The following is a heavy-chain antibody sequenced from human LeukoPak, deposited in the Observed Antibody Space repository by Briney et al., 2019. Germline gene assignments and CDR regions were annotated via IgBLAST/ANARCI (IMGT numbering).Heavy chain of an antibody. CDR1: GFTFDDYS. CDR2: ISWNSGSI. D-gene: IGHD6-6*01. V-gene: IGHV3-9*01. Sequence: PGRSLRLSCAASGFTFDDYSMHWVRQAPGKGLEWVSGISWNSGSIGYADSVKGRFTISRDNAKNSLYLQMNSLRAEDTALYYCAKDIRYSSPSGGLDYWGQGTLVTVSS. CDR3: AKDIRYSSPSGGLDY. J-gene: IGHJ4*02.